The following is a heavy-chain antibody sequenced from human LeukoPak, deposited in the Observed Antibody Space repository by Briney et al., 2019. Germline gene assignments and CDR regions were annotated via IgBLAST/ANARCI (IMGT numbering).Heavy chain of an antibody. CDR2: IWYDRSKK. J-gene: IGHJ4*02. CDR1: GFTFRNYG. D-gene: IGHD6-13*01. CDR3: AKGGLAAAGIDY. Sequence: GGSLRLSCAASGFTFRNYGMHWVRQAPDKGLEWVSIIWYDRSKKYYADSVRGRFTISRDNSKNTVSLQMNNLSPEDTAVYYCAKGGLAAAGIDYWGQGTLVTVSS. V-gene: IGHV3-33*06.